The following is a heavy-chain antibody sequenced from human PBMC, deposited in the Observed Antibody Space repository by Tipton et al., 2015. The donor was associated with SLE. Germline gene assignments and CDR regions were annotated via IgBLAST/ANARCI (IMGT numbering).Heavy chain of an antibody. CDR3: ARDMSSSHGY. CDR1: GFTFSSYS. D-gene: IGHD6-6*01. CDR2: IYSGGST. V-gene: IGHV3-53*01. Sequence: SLRLSCAASGFTFSSYSMNWVRQAPGKGLEWVSVIYSGGSTYYADSVKGRFTISRDNSKNTLYLQMNSLRAEDTALYYCARDMSSSHGYWGQGTLVTVSS. J-gene: IGHJ4*02.